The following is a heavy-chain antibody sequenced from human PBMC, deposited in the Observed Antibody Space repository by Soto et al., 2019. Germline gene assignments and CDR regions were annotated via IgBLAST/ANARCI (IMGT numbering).Heavy chain of an antibody. D-gene: IGHD1-26*01. Sequence: QVQLVESGGGVVQPGRSLRLSCAASGFTFSSYGMHWVRQAPGKGLEWVAIISYDGSNTYYADSVKGRFTISRDNSKHTLYLQMHSLRAEDTSVYYCAREGGLSGSYYISSSYYFDYWGQGTLVSVSS. CDR2: ISYDGSNT. J-gene: IGHJ4*02. V-gene: IGHV3-30*03. CDR3: AREGGLSGSYYISSSYYFDY. CDR1: GFTFSSYG.